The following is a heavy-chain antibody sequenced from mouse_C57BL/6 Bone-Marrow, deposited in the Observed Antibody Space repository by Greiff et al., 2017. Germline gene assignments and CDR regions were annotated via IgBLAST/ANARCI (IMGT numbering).Heavy chain of an antibody. CDR3: ARYDYDFDY. CDR1: GYTFTDYY. Sequence: VKLVESGAELVRPGASVKLSCKASGYTFTDYYINWVKQRPGQGLEWIARIYPGSGNTYYNEKFKGKATLTAENSSSTAYMQLSSLTSEDSAVYFCARYDYDFDYWGQGTTLTVSS. D-gene: IGHD2-4*01. CDR2: IYPGSGNT. V-gene: IGHV1-76*01. J-gene: IGHJ2*01.